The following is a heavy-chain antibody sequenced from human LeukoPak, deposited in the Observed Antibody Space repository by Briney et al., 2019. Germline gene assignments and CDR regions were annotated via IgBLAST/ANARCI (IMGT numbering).Heavy chain of an antibody. J-gene: IGHJ6*03. D-gene: IGHD4-17*01. CDR2: ISGSGGST. V-gene: IGHV3-23*01. Sequence: GGSLRLSCAASGFTFSSYATGWVRQAPGKGLEWVSAISGSGGSTYYADSVKGRFTISRDNSKNTLYLQMNSLRAEDTAVYYCAKVGTTDLFYYYYYMDVWGKGTTVTISS. CDR3: AKVGTTDLFYYYYYMDV. CDR1: GFTFSSYA.